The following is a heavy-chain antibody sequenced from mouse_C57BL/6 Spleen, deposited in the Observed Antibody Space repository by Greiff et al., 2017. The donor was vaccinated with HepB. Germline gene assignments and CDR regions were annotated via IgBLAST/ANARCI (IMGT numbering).Heavy chain of an antibody. CDR2: IYPGDGDT. V-gene: IGHV1-82*01. J-gene: IGHJ4*01. CDR1: GYAFSSSW. Sequence: VQLQQSGPELVKPGASVKISCKASGYAFSSSWMNWVKQRPGKGLEWIGRIYPGDGDTNYNGKFKGKATLTADKSSSTAYMQLSSLTSEDSAVYFSARGYYGSRYYAMDYWGQGTSVTVSS. D-gene: IGHD1-1*01. CDR3: ARGYYGSRYYAMDY.